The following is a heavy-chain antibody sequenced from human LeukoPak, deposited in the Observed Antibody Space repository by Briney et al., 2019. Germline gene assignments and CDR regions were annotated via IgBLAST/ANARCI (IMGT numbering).Heavy chain of an antibody. Sequence: SSETLSLTCTVSGGSLSSYYWSWIRQPAGKGLEWIGYIYSSGSANYNPSLKSRVIISGDTSKNQISLNLTSVTAADTAVYFCARHRDYYDTWGHGTLVTVSS. D-gene: IGHD3-22*01. CDR2: IYSSGSA. CDR3: ARHRDYYDT. CDR1: GGSLSSYY. J-gene: IGHJ4*01. V-gene: IGHV4-59*08.